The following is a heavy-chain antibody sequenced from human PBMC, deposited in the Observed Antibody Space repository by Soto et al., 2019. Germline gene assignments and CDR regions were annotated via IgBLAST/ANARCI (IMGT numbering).Heavy chain of an antibody. CDR1: GVSISSGGYS. D-gene: IGHD5-12*01. V-gene: IGHV4-30-2*01. J-gene: IGHJ4*02. CDR2: IYHSGST. Sequence: SEILSLTCAVSGVSISSGGYSWSWIRQPPGKGLEWIGYIYHSGSTYYNPSLKSRVTISVDRSKNQFSLKLSSVTAADTAVYYCAAGGGLPRYDWGQGTLVTVSS. CDR3: AAGGGLPRYD.